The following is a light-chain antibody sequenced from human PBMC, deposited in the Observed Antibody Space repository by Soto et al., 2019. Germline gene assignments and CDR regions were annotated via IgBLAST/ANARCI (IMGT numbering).Light chain of an antibody. J-gene: IGKJ3*01. CDR1: QTLSNW. CDR3: QQYESFPFT. Sequence: DIQMTQSPSTLSASVGDRVTITCRASQTLSNWLAWYQQKPGKAPKLLIYDASSLHSGAPSRFSGSGSGAEFTLTTSSLQPDDFATYWCQQYESFPFTFGPGTKV. CDR2: DAS. V-gene: IGKV1-5*01.